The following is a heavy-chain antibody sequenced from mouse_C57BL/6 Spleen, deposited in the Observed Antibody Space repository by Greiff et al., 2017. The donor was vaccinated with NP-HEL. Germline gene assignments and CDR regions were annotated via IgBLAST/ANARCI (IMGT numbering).Heavy chain of an antibody. CDR2: INPNNGGT. V-gene: IGHV1-22*01. D-gene: IGHD1-1*02. CDR3: ARWGWVPAWFAY. J-gene: IGHJ3*01. Sequence: EVQLQQSGPELVKPGASVKMSCKASGYTFTDYNMHWVKQSHGKSLEWIGYINPNNGGTSYNQKFKGKATLTVNKSSSTAYMELRSLTSEDSAVYYCARWGWVPAWFAYWGQGTLVTVSA. CDR1: GYTFTDYN.